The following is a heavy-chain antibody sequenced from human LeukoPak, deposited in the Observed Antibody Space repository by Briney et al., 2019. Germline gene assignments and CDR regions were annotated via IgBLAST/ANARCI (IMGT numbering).Heavy chain of an antibody. J-gene: IGHJ3*02. CDR2: ISSSSSTI. CDR3: AREAGYSSGWYPDAFDI. Sequence: GGSLRLSCAASGFIFSSYSMNWVRQAPGKGLEWVSYISSSSSTIYYADSVKGRFTISRDNAKNSLYLQMNSLRAEDTAVYYCAREAGYSSGWYPDAFDIWGQGTMVTVSS. V-gene: IGHV3-48*01. CDR1: GFIFSSYS. D-gene: IGHD6-19*01.